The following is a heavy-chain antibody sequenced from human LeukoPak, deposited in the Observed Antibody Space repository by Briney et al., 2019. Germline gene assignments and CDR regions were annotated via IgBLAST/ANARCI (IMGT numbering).Heavy chain of an antibody. CDR1: GFTFSSYE. J-gene: IGHJ4*02. CDR2: ISSSGSTI. D-gene: IGHD3-22*01. CDR3: AKDRRFLSNYYDSGAYLDY. Sequence: GGSLRLSCAASGFTFSSYEMNWVRQAPGKGLEWVSYISSSGSTIYYADSVKGRFTISRDNAKNSLYLQMNSLRAEDTAVYYCAKDRRFLSNYYDSGAYLDYWGQGTLVTVSS. V-gene: IGHV3-48*03.